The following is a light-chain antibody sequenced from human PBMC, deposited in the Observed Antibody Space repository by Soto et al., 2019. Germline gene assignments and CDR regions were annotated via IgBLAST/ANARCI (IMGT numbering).Light chain of an antibody. CDR3: QQYNSCYRT. Sequence: DIQMTQSPSTLSASVGDRVTITCRASQSISSWLAWYQQKPGKAPKLLIYKASSLESGVPSRFSGSGSGTEFTLTISSLQPDDFATYYCQQYNSCYRTFGQGTKVEIK. J-gene: IGKJ1*01. CDR2: KAS. V-gene: IGKV1-5*03. CDR1: QSISSW.